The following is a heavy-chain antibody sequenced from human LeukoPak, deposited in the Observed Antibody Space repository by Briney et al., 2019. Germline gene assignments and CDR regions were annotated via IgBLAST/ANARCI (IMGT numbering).Heavy chain of an antibody. CDR1: GYTFTGYY. D-gene: IGHD3-22*01. J-gene: IGHJ6*02. Sequence: EASVKVSCKASGYTFTGYYMHWVRQAPGQGLEWMGWINPNSGGTNYAQKFQGRVTMTRDTSISTAYMELSRLRSDDTAVYYCASPYYDSSGYYSHYYGMDVWGQGTTVTVSS. CDR3: ASPYYDSSGYYSHYYGMDV. CDR2: INPNSGGT. V-gene: IGHV1-2*02.